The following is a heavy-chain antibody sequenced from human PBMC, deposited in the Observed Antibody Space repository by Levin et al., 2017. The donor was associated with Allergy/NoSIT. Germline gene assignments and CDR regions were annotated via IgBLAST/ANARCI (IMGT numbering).Heavy chain of an antibody. D-gene: IGHD2-2*01. CDR1: GYTFKNYG. Sequence: GESLKISCQASGYTFKNYGISWVRQAPGQGLEWMGWISTHNGNTNYAQSFQGRVTMTTDTSTSTADMELRSLISDDTDVYYCARFVVTPVSYFYMDVWGKGTTVTVSS. V-gene: IGHV1-18*01. CDR3: ARFVVTPVSYFYMDV. J-gene: IGHJ6*03. CDR2: ISTHNGNT.